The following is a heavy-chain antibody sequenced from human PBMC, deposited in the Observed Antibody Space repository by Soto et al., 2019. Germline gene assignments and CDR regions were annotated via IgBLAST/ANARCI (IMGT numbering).Heavy chain of an antibody. D-gene: IGHD3-9*01. CDR1: GLTFNNYA. CDR2: IDGGGGST. CDR3: AKEYDILSGYFFDY. V-gene: IGHV3-23*01. Sequence: GGSLRLSCAASGLTFNNYAMTWLRQAPGKGLEWVSTIDGGGGSTYYADSVKGRFTFSRDNSKNTLYLEMNSLRAEDTAVYYCAKEYDILSGYFFDYWGQGALVTVSS. J-gene: IGHJ4*02.